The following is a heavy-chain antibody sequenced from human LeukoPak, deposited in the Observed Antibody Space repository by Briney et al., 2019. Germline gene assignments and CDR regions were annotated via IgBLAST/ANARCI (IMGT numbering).Heavy chain of an antibody. CDR3: ARKYSSGWPN. V-gene: IGHV5-51*01. CDR1: GCSFTTYW. J-gene: IGHJ4*02. D-gene: IGHD6-19*01. Sequence: GESLKISCQGSGCSFTTYWIGWVRQMPGKGLEWMGIIYPGDADTRYRTSFQGQVTISADKSINTAYLQWSSLKASDTAMYYCARKYSSGWPNWGQGTLVTVSS. CDR2: IYPGDADT.